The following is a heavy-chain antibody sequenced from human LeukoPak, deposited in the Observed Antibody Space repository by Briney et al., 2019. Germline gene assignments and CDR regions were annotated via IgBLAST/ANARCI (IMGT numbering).Heavy chain of an antibody. V-gene: IGHV1-46*01. CDR2: INPSGGST. J-gene: IGHJ5*02. CDR3: AREGICYYGSGDMGSCWFDP. CDR1: GYTFTSYY. D-gene: IGHD3-10*01. Sequence: GASVKVSCKASGYTFTSYYMHWVRQAPGQGLECRGIINPSGGSTSYAQKFQGRVTMTRDTSTSTVYMELSSLRSEDTAVYYCAREGICYYGSGDMGSCWFDPWGQGTLVTVSS.